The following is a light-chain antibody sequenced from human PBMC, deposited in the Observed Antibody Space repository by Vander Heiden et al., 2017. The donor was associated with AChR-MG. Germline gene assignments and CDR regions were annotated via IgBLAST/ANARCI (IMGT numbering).Light chain of an antibody. CDR1: QGISSA. CDR3: QQFYNYPHPFT. V-gene: IGKV1D-13*01. J-gene: IGKJ3*01. Sequence: AIQSTQSPSSLSASVGDRVTITRRASQGISSALVWYHQKPAKAPKLLIYYASSSESGVPSRFSGSGSGTDFTLPISSLQPEDFSTYYCQQFYNYPHPFTFGPGTKVDIK. CDR2: YAS.